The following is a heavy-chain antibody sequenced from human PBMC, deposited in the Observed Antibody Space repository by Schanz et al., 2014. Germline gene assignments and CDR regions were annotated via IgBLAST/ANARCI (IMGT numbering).Heavy chain of an antibody. CDR2: ISGSGGST. Sequence: VQLVESGGGVVQPGGSLRLSCAASGFTFSTYAMSWVRQAPGKGLVWVSAISGSGGSTYYADSVKGRFTISRDNSKNTLYLQMNSLRAEDTAVYYCAKDPSHGDYDYYFDYWGQGTLVTVSS. CDR3: AKDPSHGDYDYYFDY. J-gene: IGHJ4*02. V-gene: IGHV3-23*04. D-gene: IGHD3-22*01. CDR1: GFTFSTYA.